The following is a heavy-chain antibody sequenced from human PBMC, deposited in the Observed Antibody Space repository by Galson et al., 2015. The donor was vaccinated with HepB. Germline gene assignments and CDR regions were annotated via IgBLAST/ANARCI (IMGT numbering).Heavy chain of an antibody. V-gene: IGHV3-48*03. CDR2: ISSSGSII. CDR3: ARDRSYLGDFDY. Sequence: SLRLSCAVSGFIFSSYEMNWVRQAPGKGLEWVSYISSSGSIIYYADSVKGRFTISRDNDKNSLFLQMNSLRVEDTAVYYCARDRSYLGDFDYWGQGTLVTVSS. D-gene: IGHD7-27*01. CDR1: GFIFSSYE. J-gene: IGHJ4*02.